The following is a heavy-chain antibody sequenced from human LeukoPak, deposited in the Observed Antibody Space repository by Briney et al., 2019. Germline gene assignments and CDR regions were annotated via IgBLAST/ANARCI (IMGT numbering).Heavy chain of an antibody. CDR3: ARVGLAAMAL. D-gene: IGHD5-18*01. CDR1: GGSISSGSYY. Sequence: SETLSLTCTVSGGSISSGSYYWSWIRQPAGKGLEWIGRIYTSGSTNYNPSLKSRVTISVDTSKNQFSLKLSSVTAADTAVYYCARVGLAAMALWGQGTLVTVSS. V-gene: IGHV4-61*02. CDR2: IYTSGST. J-gene: IGHJ4*02.